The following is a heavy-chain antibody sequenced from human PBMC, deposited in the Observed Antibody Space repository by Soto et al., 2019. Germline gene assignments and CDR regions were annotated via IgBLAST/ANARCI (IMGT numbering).Heavy chain of an antibody. J-gene: IGHJ6*02. D-gene: IGHD3-3*01. CDR3: ARLHYDFWSGYPPYYYGMDV. CDR1: GYSISSGFY. CDR2: IYYSGST. Sequence: PSETLSLTCALSGYSISSGFYWGWIRQPQGTGLEWIGSIYYSGSTYYNPSLKSRVTISVDTSKNQFSLKLSSVTAADTAVYYCARLHYDFWSGYPPYYYGMDVWGQGTTVTVSS. V-gene: IGHV4-38-2*01.